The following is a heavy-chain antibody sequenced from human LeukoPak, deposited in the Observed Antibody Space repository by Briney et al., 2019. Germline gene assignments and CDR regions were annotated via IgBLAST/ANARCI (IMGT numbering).Heavy chain of an antibody. CDR1: GFTFNDYY. CDR3: ATDGAGFDT. J-gene: IGHJ5*02. CDR2: INIGGTNT. V-gene: IGHV3-11*01. Sequence: GGSLRLSCAASGFTFNDYYMSWIRQAPGKGPEWLSYINIGGTNTHYADSVKGRFTISRDNAKKSLYLEMNNLRAEDTAVYYCATDGAGFDTWGQGVLVTVSS.